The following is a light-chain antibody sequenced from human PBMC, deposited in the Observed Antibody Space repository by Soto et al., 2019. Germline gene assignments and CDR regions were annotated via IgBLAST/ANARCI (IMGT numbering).Light chain of an antibody. V-gene: IGKV3-15*01. J-gene: IGKJ5*01. CDR3: QQYNNWPFS. CDR2: GAS. Sequence: EIVLTQSPATLSSFPGDRVTLSCRASQSVSNNYLAWYQQKPGQAPRLLIYGASNRATGVPARFSATGSETDFTLTISGLQSEDSAVYFCQQYNNWPFSFGQGTRLEIK. CDR1: QSVSNN.